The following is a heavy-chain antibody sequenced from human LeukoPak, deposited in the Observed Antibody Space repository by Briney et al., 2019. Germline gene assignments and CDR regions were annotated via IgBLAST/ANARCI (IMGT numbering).Heavy chain of an antibody. D-gene: IGHD4-23*01. Sequence: SETLSLTCTASGGSISSSSYYWGWIRQPPGKGLEWIGSIYYSGSTYYNPSLKSRVTISVDTSKNQFSLKLSSVTAADTAVYYCASHDHGGNPDYWGQGALVTVSS. CDR3: ASHDHGGNPDY. J-gene: IGHJ4*02. CDR2: IYYSGST. V-gene: IGHV4-39*01. CDR1: GGSISSSSYY.